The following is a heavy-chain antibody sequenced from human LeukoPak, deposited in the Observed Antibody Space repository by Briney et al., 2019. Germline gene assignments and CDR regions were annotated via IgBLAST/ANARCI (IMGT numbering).Heavy chain of an antibody. J-gene: IGHJ4*02. CDR3: ARGRTTGSRGNGY. CDR1: GGSINSGSYY. CDR2: IHYSGST. V-gene: IGHV4-39*07. Sequence: SETLSLTCSVSGGSINSGSYYWGWIRQPPGKGLEWIASIHYSGSTFHNPSLKSRVTISVDTSKNQFSLKLSSVTAADTAVYYCARGRTTGSRGNGYWGQGTLVTVSS. D-gene: IGHD4-11*01.